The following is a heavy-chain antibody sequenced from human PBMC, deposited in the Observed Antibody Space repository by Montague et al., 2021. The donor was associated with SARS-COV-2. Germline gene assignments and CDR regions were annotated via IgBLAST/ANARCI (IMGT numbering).Heavy chain of an antibody. CDR2: IWYDGSNK. CDR1: GFTFSSYG. D-gene: IGHD5-18*01. V-gene: IGHV3-33*01. CDR3: ARDRGYSYGPTYYYYGMDV. J-gene: IGHJ6*02. Sequence: SLRLSCAASGFTFSSYGMHWVRQAPGEGLEWVAVIWYDGSNKYYADSVKGRFTISRDNSKNTLYLQMNSLRAEDTAVYYCARDRGYSYGPTYYYYGMDVWGQGTTVTVSS.